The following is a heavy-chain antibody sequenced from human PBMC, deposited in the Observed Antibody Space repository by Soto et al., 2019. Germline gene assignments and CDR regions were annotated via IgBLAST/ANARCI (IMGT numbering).Heavy chain of an antibody. CDR1: GYSFTSYW. D-gene: IGHD2-21*02. V-gene: IGHV5-51*01. Sequence: PGASLKISCKGSGYSFTSYWIGWVRQMPGKGLEWMGIIYPGDSDTRYSPSFQGQVTISADKSISTAYLQWSSLKASDTAMYYCARLVGAYCGGDCYSLVYWGQGTLVTVSS. CDR2: IYPGDSDT. CDR3: ARLVGAYCGGDCYSLVY. J-gene: IGHJ4*02.